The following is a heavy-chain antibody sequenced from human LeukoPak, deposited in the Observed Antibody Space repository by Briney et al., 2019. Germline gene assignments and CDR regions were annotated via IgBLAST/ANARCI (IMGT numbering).Heavy chain of an antibody. J-gene: IGHJ4*02. V-gene: IGHV4-28*01. CDR2: IFHSGST. D-gene: IGHD5/OR15-5a*01. CDR1: AYSISSNNW. CDR3: TRKTGGSSVFY. Sequence: SETLSLTCAVSAYSISSNNWWGWIRQPPGKGLEWIGYIFHSGSTYYNPSLKSRVTMSVDTSKNQFSLRLSSVTAVDTAVYYCTRKTGGSSVFYWGQGTLVTVSS.